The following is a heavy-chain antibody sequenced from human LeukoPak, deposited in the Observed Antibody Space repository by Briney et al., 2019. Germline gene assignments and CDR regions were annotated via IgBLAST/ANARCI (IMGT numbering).Heavy chain of an antibody. J-gene: IGHJ4*02. D-gene: IGHD6-13*01. Sequence: GGSLRLSCAASGFTFSSYAMHWVRQAPGKGLGWVAVISYDGSNKYYAGSVKGRFTISRDNSKNTLYLQMNSLRAEDTAVYYCASSSSWYVEQPFDYWGQGTLVTVSS. CDR2: ISYDGSNK. V-gene: IGHV3-30-3*01. CDR1: GFTFSSYA. CDR3: ASSSSWYVEQPFDY.